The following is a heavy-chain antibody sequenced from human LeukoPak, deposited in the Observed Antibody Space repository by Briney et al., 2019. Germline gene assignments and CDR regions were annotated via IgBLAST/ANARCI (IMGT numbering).Heavy chain of an antibody. CDR2: IYYSGST. J-gene: IGHJ4*02. CDR3: ARPYSNYLGPFDY. D-gene: IGHD4-11*01. V-gene: IGHV4-39*01. CDR1: GGSISSSSYY. Sequence: SETLSLTCTVSGGSISSSSYYWGWIRQPPGKGLEWIGSIYYSGSTYYNPSLKSRVTISVDTSKNQFSLKLSSVTAADTAVYYCARPYSNYLGPFDYWGQGTLVTVSS.